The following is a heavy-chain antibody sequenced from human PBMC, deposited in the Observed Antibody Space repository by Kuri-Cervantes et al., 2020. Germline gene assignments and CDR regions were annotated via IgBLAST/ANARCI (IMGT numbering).Heavy chain of an antibody. V-gene: IGHV1-69*06. Sequence: SVKVSCKASGGTFSGYAISWVRQAPGHGLEWMGGIIPIFGTANYAQKFQGRVTIPADKSTSTAYMALSSLRSEDTAVYYCARAERKLDLGYYYYMDVWGKGTTVTVSS. CDR2: IIPIFGTA. CDR1: GGTFSGYA. CDR3: ARAERKLDLGYYYYMDV. J-gene: IGHJ6*03. D-gene: IGHD1-1*01.